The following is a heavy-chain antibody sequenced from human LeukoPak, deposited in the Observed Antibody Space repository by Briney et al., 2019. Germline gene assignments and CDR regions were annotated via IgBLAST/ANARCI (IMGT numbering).Heavy chain of an antibody. Sequence: GGSLRLSCAASGFTFSDYYMSWIRQAPGKGLEWVSYISSSGSTIYYADSVKGRFTISRDNAKNSLYLQMNSLRAEDTAVYYCARDRAVWYYYGSGCFDPWGQGTLVTVSS. CDR3: ARDRAVWYYYGSGCFDP. V-gene: IGHV3-11*01. CDR1: GFTFSDYY. D-gene: IGHD3-10*01. J-gene: IGHJ5*02. CDR2: ISSSGSTI.